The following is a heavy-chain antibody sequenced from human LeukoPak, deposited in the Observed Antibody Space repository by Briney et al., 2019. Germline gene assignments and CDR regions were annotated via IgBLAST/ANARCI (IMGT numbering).Heavy chain of an antibody. CDR3: ARAPGYCSTTSCEYYYYMDV. D-gene: IGHD2-2*01. J-gene: IGHJ6*03. CDR2: IYCSGST. CDR1: GGSISSYY. Sequence: SETLSFTCTVSGGSISSYYWSWIRQPPGKGLEWIGYIYCSGSTNYNPSLKSRVTMSIDTSKNQFSLEVSSVTAADTAVYYCARAPGYCSTTSCEYYYYMDVWGKGTTVTVSS. V-gene: IGHV4-59*12.